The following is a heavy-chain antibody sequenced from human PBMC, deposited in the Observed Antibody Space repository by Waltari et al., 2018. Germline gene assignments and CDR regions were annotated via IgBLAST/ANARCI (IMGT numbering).Heavy chain of an antibody. Sequence: QVQLQESGPGLVKPSETLSLTCTVSANSISSSYWSWIRQPAGKGLEWIGRIYSSGTTNYNPTLKSRVTMSVDTSKNKLSLKLNSVTAADTAIYYCARGGGATPAAFDIWGQGTMVTVSS. CDR3: ARGGGATPAAFDI. J-gene: IGHJ3*02. D-gene: IGHD1-26*01. CDR2: IYSSGTT. CDR1: ANSISSSY. V-gene: IGHV4-4*07.